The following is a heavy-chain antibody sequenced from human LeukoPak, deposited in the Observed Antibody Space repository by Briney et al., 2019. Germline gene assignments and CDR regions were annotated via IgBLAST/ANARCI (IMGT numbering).Heavy chain of an antibody. J-gene: IGHJ4*02. Sequence: PSETLSLTCTVSGGSISSSSYYWGWIRQPPGKGLEWLGSISYSGSTYYNPSLKSRVTISVDTSKNQFSLKLSSVTAADTAVYYCARHDSAPQGTVTTFLFDYWGQGTLVTVSS. D-gene: IGHD4-17*01. CDR3: ARHDSAPQGTVTTFLFDY. CDR2: ISYSGST. CDR1: GGSISSSSYY. V-gene: IGHV4-39*01.